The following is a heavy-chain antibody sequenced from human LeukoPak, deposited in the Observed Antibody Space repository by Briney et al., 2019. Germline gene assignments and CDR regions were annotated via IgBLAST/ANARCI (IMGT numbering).Heavy chain of an antibody. Sequence: GGSLRLSCAASGFTFSSYWMHWVRQAPGKGLAWVSRINSDGSSTSYADSVKGRFTISRDNAKNTLYLQMNSLRAEDTAVYYCARGLLGKYNWFDPWGQGTLVTVSS. CDR2: INSDGSST. J-gene: IGHJ5*02. CDR1: GFTFSSYW. CDR3: ARGLLGKYNWFDP. D-gene: IGHD2-15*01. V-gene: IGHV3-74*01.